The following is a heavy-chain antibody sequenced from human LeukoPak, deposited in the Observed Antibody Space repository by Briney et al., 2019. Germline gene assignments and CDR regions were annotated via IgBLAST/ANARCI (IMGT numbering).Heavy chain of an antibody. CDR1: GYTFTGYY. CDR3: ARDGWIQLWPNHYYYYMDV. V-gene: IGHV1-2*02. CDR2: INPNSGGT. Sequence: ASVKVSCKASGYTFTGYYMHWVRQAPGQGLEWMGWINPNSGGTNYAQKFQGRVTMTRDTSISTAYMELSRLRSDDTAVYYCARDGWIQLWPNHYYYYMDVWGKGTTVTVSS. J-gene: IGHJ6*03. D-gene: IGHD5-18*01.